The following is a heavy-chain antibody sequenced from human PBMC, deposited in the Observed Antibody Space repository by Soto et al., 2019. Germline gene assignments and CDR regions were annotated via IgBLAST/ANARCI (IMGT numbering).Heavy chain of an antibody. V-gene: IGHV3-48*02. D-gene: IGHD6-19*01. CDR1: RFTFSSYS. J-gene: IGHJ4*02. CDR3: ARELSAGVRIDY. CDR2: ISSSSSTI. Sequence: EVQLVESGGGLVQPGGSLRLSCAASRFTFSSYSMNWVRQAPGKGLEWVSYISSSSSTIYYAASVKGRFTISRDNAKNSLYLQMNSLRDEDTAVYYCARELSAGVRIDYWGQETLVIVSS.